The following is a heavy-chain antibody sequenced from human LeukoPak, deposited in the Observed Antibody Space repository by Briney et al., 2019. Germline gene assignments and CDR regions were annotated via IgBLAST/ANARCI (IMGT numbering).Heavy chain of an antibody. V-gene: IGHV3-20*04. J-gene: IGHJ3*02. Sequence: PGGSLRLPCAASGFTFDDYGMSWVRQAPGKGLEWVSGINWNGGSTGYADSVKGRFTISRDNAKNSLYLQMNSLRDEDTAVYYCASGVYAFDIWGQGTRVTVSS. CDR1: GFTFDDYG. CDR3: ASGVYAFDI. CDR2: INWNGGST.